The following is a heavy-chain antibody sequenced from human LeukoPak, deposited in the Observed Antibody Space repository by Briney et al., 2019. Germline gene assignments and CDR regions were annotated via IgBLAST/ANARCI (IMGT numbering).Heavy chain of an antibody. Sequence: GGSLRLSCAASGFTFRDYAMTWVRQAPGKGPEWVSTFSAGGNRTYYADSVKGRFIITRDNSKNTLYLQMNSLRAEDTAVYYCAKGATHWDSEDAFDIWGQGTMVTVSS. D-gene: IGHD1-26*01. J-gene: IGHJ3*02. CDR2: FSAGGNRT. V-gene: IGHV3-23*01. CDR1: GFTFRDYA. CDR3: AKGATHWDSEDAFDI.